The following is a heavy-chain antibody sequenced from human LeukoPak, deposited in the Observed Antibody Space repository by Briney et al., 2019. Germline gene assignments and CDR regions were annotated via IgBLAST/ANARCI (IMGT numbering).Heavy chain of an antibody. CDR2: ISYSGST. CDR3: ARVASGYSYG. V-gene: IGHV4-59*01. Sequence: SETLSLTCTVSGGSISSYYWSWIRQPPGKGLEWIGYISYSGSTNYNPSLKSRVTISIDTSKNQFSLKLSSVTAADTAVYYCARVASGYSYGWGQGTLVTVSS. D-gene: IGHD5-18*01. CDR1: GGSISSYY. J-gene: IGHJ4*02.